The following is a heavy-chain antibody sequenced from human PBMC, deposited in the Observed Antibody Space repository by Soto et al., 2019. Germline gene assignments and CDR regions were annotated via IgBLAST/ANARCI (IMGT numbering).Heavy chain of an antibody. J-gene: IGHJ4*02. V-gene: IGHV3-23*01. D-gene: IGHD3-10*01. Sequence: EVQLLESGGGLVQPGGSLRLYCAASGFTFSSYAMSWVRQAQGKGLEWVSAISGSGGSTYYADSVKGRFTISRDNSKNTLYLQMNSLRAEDTAVYYCAKDPGEGGSGNWGQGTLVTVSS. CDR2: ISGSGGST. CDR1: GFTFSSYA. CDR3: AKDPGEGGSGN.